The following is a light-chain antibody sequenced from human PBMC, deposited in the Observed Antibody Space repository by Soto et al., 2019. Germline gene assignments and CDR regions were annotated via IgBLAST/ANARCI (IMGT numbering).Light chain of an antibody. CDR3: QQLTSYPQNT. CDR2: AAS. CDR1: QAIDSSY. Sequence: DIPLTQSPSFLSASVGDRVTITCRASQAIDSSYLAWYQQHSGKAPTLLIFAASTLQSGVPSRFSGSGSGTDFTLTIGSLQPEDFATYYCQQLTSYPQNTFGQGTKLEIK. V-gene: IGKV1-9*01. J-gene: IGKJ2*01.